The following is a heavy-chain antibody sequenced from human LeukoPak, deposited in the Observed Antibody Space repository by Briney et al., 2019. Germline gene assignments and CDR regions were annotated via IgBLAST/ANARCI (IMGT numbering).Heavy chain of an antibody. CDR2: IYTSGST. Sequence: SETLSLTCTVSGGSISSYYWSWIRQPAGKGLEWIGRIYTSGSTNYNPSLKSRVTMSVDTSKNQFSLKLSSVTAADTAVYYCVREWERPPIRGVIINWFDPCGQACLVTVSS. D-gene: IGHD3-10*01. J-gene: IGHJ5*02. CDR1: GGSISSYY. V-gene: IGHV4-4*07. CDR3: VREWERPPIRGVIINWFDP.